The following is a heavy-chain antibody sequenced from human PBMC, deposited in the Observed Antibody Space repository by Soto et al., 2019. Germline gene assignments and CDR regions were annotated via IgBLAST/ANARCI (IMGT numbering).Heavy chain of an antibody. CDR2: ISSSSSYI. CDR1: GFTFSSYS. V-gene: IGHV3-21*01. J-gene: IGHJ6*02. Sequence: LRLSCAASGFTFSSYSMNWVRQAPGKGLEWVSSISSSSSYIYYADSVKGRFTISRDNAKNSLYLQMNSLRAEDTAVYYCARDFEDLQAAIRGYYYYYGMDVWGQGTTVTVYS. CDR3: ARDFEDLQAAIRGYYYYYGMDV. D-gene: IGHD2-2*02.